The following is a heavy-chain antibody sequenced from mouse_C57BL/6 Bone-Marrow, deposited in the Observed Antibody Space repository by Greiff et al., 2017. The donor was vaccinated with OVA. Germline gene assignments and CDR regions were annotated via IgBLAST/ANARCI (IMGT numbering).Heavy chain of an antibody. J-gene: IGHJ3*01. D-gene: IGHD2-4*01. V-gene: IGHV1-81*01. CDR2: IYPRSGNT. CDR3: ARPYYDYDGWFAY. CDR1: GYTFTSYG. Sequence: VKLQQSGAELARPGASVKLSCKASGYTFTSYGISWVKQRPGQGLEWIGEIYPRSGNTYYNEKFKGKATLTADKSSSTAYMELRSLTSEDSAVYFCARPYYDYDGWFAYWGQGTLVTVSA.